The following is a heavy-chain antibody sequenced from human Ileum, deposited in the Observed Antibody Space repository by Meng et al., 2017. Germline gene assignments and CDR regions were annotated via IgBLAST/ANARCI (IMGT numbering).Heavy chain of an antibody. CDR1: GGTFSSYA. J-gene: IGHJ3*02. V-gene: IGHV1-69*05. D-gene: IGHD1-26*01. CDR3: ARRIVGTTSGAFDI. CDR2: IIPIFHTA. Sequence: SSVKVSCKASGGTFSSYAISWVRQAPGQGLEWMGGIIPIFHTANYAQKFQGRVTITTDESTSTAYMELSSLRSEDTAVYYCARRIVGTTSGAFDIWGQGTMVTVSS.